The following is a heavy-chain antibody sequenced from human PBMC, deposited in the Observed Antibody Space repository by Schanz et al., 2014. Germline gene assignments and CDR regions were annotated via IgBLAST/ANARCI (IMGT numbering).Heavy chain of an antibody. J-gene: IGHJ2*01. Sequence: VHLLESGGGLVEPGGSLRLSCAASGFSFSDYYMSWIRQAPGKGLEWISFINTGSNYINYADSVKGRFTISRDNTKNSLFLQLNSLRADDTAVYYCARNRGSGGQNWYFDLWGRGTLVTVPS. CDR1: GFSFSDYY. CDR3: ARNRGSGGQNWYFDL. CDR2: INTGSNYI. V-gene: IGHV3-11*03. D-gene: IGHD1-26*01.